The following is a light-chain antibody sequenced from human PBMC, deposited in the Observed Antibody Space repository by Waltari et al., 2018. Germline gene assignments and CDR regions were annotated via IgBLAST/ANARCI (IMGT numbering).Light chain of an antibody. V-gene: IGLV2-23*02. Sequence: SALTQPASVSASPGPSLPISCTGSSSDVGSYDLVPWYQQPPGKAPHLLIYEVDKRPSGVSYRFSGSKSGNAASLTISGLQAEDEAHYFCSSYTYGGPWVFGGGTLLTVL. J-gene: IGLJ2*01. CDR2: EVD. CDR3: SSYTYGGPWV. CDR1: SSDVGSYDL.